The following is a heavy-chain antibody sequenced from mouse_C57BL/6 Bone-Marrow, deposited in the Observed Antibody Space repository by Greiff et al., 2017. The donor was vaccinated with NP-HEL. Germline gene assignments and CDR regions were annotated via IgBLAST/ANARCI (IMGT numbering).Heavy chain of an antibody. J-gene: IGHJ2*01. D-gene: IGHD2-10*02. Sequence: VQLQQSGPELVKPGASVKISCKASGYAFSSSWMNWVKQRPGKGLEWIGRIYPGDGDTNYNGKFKGKATLTADKSSSTAYMQLSSLTSEDSAVYFCARTKMYGNYKGDYFDYWGQGTTLTVSS. CDR3: ARTKMYGNYKGDYFDY. V-gene: IGHV1-82*01. CDR2: IYPGDGDT. CDR1: GYAFSSSW.